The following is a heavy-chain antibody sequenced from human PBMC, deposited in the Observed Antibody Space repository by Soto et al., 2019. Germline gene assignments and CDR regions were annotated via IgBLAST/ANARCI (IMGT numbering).Heavy chain of an antibody. D-gene: IGHD3-9*01. Sequence: QVQLQQWGAGPLRPLETLSLTCGVSGGSFSGYYWAWLRQSPGKGLEWIGEINDRGSINYNPSLKSRVCISVDTSKNHYSLKQSSVTAADTAVYYCARESHDILTGTPWAWYFDLWGRGTLVTVSS. CDR2: INDRGSI. V-gene: IGHV4-34*01. CDR1: GGSFSGYY. J-gene: IGHJ2*01. CDR3: ARESHDILTGTPWAWYFDL.